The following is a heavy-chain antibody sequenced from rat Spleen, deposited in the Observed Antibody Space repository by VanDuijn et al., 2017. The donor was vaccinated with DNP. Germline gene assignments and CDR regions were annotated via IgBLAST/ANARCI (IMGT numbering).Heavy chain of an antibody. V-gene: IGHV5-27*01. CDR2: INTSGGST. CDR1: GFTFSNYD. J-gene: IGHJ2*01. D-gene: IGHD1-12*02. CDR3: TREGYYDGLFDY. Sequence: EVQLVESGGGLVQPGRSLKLSCAASGFTFSNYDMAWVRQAPTKGLEWVATINTSGGSTYYRDSVKGRFTISRDNAESTLYLQMNSLTSEDTATYFCTREGYYDGLFDYRGQGVMVTVSS.